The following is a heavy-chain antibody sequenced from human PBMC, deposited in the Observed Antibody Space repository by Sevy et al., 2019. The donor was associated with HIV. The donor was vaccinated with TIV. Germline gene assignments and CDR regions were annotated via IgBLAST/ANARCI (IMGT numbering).Heavy chain of an antibody. CDR3: ARDLNDYNNYMYSFDY. V-gene: IGHV3-21*01. D-gene: IGHD4-4*01. J-gene: IGHJ4*02. CDR2: ISTSGTYK. CDR1: GFTFSSYS. Sequence: GGSLRLSCAVSGFTFSSYSKNWVRQAPGKGLEWVSFISTSGTYKYYADSVKGRFTISRDNAKNSLFLQMNSLRADDTAVYYCARDLNDYNNYMYSFDYWGQGTLVTVSS.